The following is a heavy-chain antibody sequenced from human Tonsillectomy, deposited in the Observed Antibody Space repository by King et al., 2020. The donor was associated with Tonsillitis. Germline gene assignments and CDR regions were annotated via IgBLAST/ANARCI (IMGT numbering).Heavy chain of an antibody. Sequence: VQLVESGGGLVQPGGSLRLSCSASGFTFSSYAMHWVRQAPGKGLEYVSAISSDGGSTYYADSVKGRFTISRDNSKNTLYLQMSSLRADDTAVYYCVKGGGFRIRDNFDIWGQGTRVTVSS. CDR1: GFTFSSYA. CDR3: VKGGGFRIRDNFDI. V-gene: IGHV3-64D*06. CDR2: ISSDGGST. J-gene: IGHJ3*02. D-gene: IGHD1-26*01.